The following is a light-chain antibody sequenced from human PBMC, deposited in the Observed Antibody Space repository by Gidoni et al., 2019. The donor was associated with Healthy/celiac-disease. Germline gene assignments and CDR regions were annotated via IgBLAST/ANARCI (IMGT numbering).Light chain of an antibody. Sequence: EIVLTQSPGTLSLSPGERATLSCRASQSVSSSYLAWYQQKPGQAPRLLIYGASSRATGIPDRFSGSGSGTEFTLTISRLEPEDFAVYYSQQYGSSPLTFGQGTKVEIK. CDR3: QQYGSSPLT. CDR2: GAS. V-gene: IGKV3-20*01. CDR1: QSVSSSY. J-gene: IGKJ1*01.